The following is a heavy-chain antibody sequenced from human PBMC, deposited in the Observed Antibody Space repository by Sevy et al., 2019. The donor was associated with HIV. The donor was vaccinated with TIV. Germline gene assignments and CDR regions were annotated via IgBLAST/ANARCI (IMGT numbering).Heavy chain of an antibody. D-gene: IGHD3-22*01. CDR3: AKGKYYYDGSGYYLYDY. J-gene: IGHJ4*02. CDR1: GFTFSSYA. Sequence: GGSLRLSCAASGFTFSSYAMSWVRQAPGKGLEWVSAISGSGGSTYYADSVKGRFTISRDNSKNTLYLQMNSLRAEDTAVYYCAKGKYYYDGSGYYLYDYWGQGTLVTVSS. V-gene: IGHV3-23*01. CDR2: ISGSGGST.